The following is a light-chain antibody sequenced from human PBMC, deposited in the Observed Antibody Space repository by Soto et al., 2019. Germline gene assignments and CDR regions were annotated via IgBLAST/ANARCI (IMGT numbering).Light chain of an antibody. CDR3: QQHSHWPPWT. V-gene: IGKV3-11*01. J-gene: IGKJ1*01. Sequence: EVVLTQSPATLSLSPGERATISCRASENVRTFVDWYQQKPGQAPRLLIYGASNSATGIPARFSGSGSGTDFTLTISNLEPEDFAVYYCQQHSHWPPWTFGQGTRVEIQ. CDR1: ENVRTF. CDR2: GAS.